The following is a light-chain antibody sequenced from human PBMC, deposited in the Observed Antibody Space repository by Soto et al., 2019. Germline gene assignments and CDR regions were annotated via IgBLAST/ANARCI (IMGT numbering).Light chain of an antibody. CDR1: QSVGGH. Sequence: EIVLTQSPATLSLSPGERATLSCRASQSVGGHLAWYQQKPGQAPRLLIYDASDRATGIPARFSGSGSETNFILTISSLEPDDFAVYYCQQRNNWPPSITFGPGTRLEI. CDR2: DAS. V-gene: IGKV3-11*01. J-gene: IGKJ5*01. CDR3: QQRNNWPPSIT.